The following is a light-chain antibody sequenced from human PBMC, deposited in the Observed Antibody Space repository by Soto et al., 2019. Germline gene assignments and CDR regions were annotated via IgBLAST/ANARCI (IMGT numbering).Light chain of an antibody. V-gene: IGKV2-28*01. J-gene: IGKJ2*01. CDR1: QSLLHSNGYSY. Sequence: DIVMTQSPLSLPVTPGEPASISCRSSQSLLHSNGYSYLDWYLQKSGQSPQLLIYLGSSRASGVPDRFSGSGAGTDVTLKISRVEAEDVGVYYCMQAIQTPYTFGQATKLEI. CDR2: LGS. CDR3: MQAIQTPYT.